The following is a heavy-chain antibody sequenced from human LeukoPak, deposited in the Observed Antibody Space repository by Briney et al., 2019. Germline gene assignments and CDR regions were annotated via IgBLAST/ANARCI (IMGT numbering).Heavy chain of an antibody. CDR1: GFTVSSNY. Sequence: PGGSLRLSCAASGFTVSSNYMSWVRQAPGKGLEWVSVIYSGGSTYYADSVKGRFTISRDNSKNTVYLQMNSLRVEDTAVYYCATGLLWFGELSIPYWGQGTLVTVSS. J-gene: IGHJ4*02. V-gene: IGHV3-66*01. D-gene: IGHD3-10*01. CDR3: ATGLLWFGELSIPY. CDR2: IYSGGST.